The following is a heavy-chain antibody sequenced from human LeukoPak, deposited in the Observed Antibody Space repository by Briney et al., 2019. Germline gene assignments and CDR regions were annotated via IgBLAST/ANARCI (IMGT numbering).Heavy chain of an antibody. V-gene: IGHV4-4*07. CDR1: GGSISSYY. J-gene: IGHJ4*02. D-gene: IGHD3-22*01. CDR3: ARQNSWDYDSSLKN. CDR2: ICTSGSS. Sequence: PSETLSLTCTVSGGSISSYYWSWIRQPAGKGLELIGRICTSGSSSYYPSLKSRVTMSVDTSKNQFSLKLSSVTAADTAVYYCARQNSWDYDSSLKNWGQGTLATVSS.